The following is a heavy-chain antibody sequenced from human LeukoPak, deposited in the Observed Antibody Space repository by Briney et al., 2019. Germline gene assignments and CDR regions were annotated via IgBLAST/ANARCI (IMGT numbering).Heavy chain of an antibody. J-gene: IGHJ4*02. Sequence: PGGSLRLSCAASGFTFSSYAMSWVRQAPGKGLEWVSAISGSGGSTYYADSVKGRFTISRDNSKNTLYLQMNSLRAEDTAVYYCAKGAPGYCSGGSCYAYFDYWGQGTLVTVSS. V-gene: IGHV3-23*01. CDR3: AKGAPGYCSGGSCYAYFDY. D-gene: IGHD2-15*01. CDR2: ISGSGGST. CDR1: GFTFSSYA.